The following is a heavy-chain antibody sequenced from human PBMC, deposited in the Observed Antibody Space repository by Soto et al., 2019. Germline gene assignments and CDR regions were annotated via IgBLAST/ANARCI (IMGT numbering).Heavy chain of an antibody. V-gene: IGHV1-69*01. CDR1: RGPFSTST. CDR3: RSSTYDYDSKEDWLDP. D-gene: IGHD3-22*01. Sequence: QVQLVQSGAEVKKPGSSVKVSCKASRGPFSTSTISWVRQAPGQGLEWMGGIIPIFGTTNYAQKFQDRVTITADESTNEAFLELSSLRSEDTAVYYCRSSTYDYDSKEDWLDPWGQGTLVTVSS. CDR2: IIPIFGTT. J-gene: IGHJ5*02.